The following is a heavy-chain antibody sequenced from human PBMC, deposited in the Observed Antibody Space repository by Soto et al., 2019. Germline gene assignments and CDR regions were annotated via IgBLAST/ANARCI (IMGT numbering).Heavy chain of an antibody. CDR3: ARGRGSYGDAFDI. D-gene: IGHD1-26*01. J-gene: IGHJ3*02. CDR2: INHSGST. CDR1: GGSFSGYY. Sequence: QVQLQQWGAGLLKPSETLSLTCAVYGGSFSGYYWSWIRQPPGKGLEWIGEINHSGSTNYNPSLKSRVTISVDTSKNQFSLKLSSVTAADTAVYYCARGRGSYGDAFDIWGPGTMVTVSS. V-gene: IGHV4-34*01.